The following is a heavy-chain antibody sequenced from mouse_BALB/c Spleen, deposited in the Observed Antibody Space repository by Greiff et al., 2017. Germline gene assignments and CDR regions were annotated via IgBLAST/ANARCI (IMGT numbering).Heavy chain of an antibody. J-gene: IGHJ4*01. Sequence: QVQLKQSGAELARPGASVKMSCKASGYTFTSYTMHWVKQRPGQGLEWIGYINPSSGYTNYNQKFKDKATLTADKSSSTAYMQLSSLTSEDSAVYYCARLYGNYPNYYAMDYWGQGTSVTVSS. V-gene: IGHV1-4*01. D-gene: IGHD2-1*01. CDR1: GYTFTSYT. CDR2: INPSSGYT. CDR3: ARLYGNYPNYYAMDY.